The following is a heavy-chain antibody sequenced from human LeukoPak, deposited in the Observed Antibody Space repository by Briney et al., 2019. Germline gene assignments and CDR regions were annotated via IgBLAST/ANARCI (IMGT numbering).Heavy chain of an antibody. CDR2: ISAYNGNT. D-gene: IGHD3-16*01. V-gene: IGHV1-18*01. J-gene: IGHJ4*02. CDR3: ARAEGELNYDYVWGSYIDY. CDR1: GYTFTSYG. Sequence: ASVKVSCKASGYTFTSYGISWVRQAPGQGLEWMGWISAYNGNTNYAQKLQGRVTMTTDTSTSTAYMELRSLRSDDTAVYYCARAEGELNYDYVWGSYIDYWGQGTLVTVSS.